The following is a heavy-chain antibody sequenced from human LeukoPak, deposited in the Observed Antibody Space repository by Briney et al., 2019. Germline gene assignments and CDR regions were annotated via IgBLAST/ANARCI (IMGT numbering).Heavy chain of an antibody. CDR2: IEQDGTEK. J-gene: IGHJ6*03. D-gene: IGHD3-3*01. CDR3: ARTVRKNDFWSSLGYYYYMDV. V-gene: IGHV3-7*01. CDR1: GFTSGFTFNNYW. Sequence: GGSLRLSCAASGFTSGFTFNNYWMSWVRQAQGKGLEWVANIEQDGTEKYYVDSVKGRFTISRDNAKDSLYLQMNSLRAEDTAVYYCARTVRKNDFWSSLGYYYYMDVWGKGTTVTVSS.